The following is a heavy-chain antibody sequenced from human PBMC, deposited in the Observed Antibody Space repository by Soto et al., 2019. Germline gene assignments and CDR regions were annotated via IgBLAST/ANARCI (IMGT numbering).Heavy chain of an antibody. J-gene: IGHJ4*02. Sequence: PSETLSVTCAVYGGSFSGYYWSWSRQPPGKGLEWIGEINHSGSTNYNPSLKSRVTISVDTSKNQFSLKLSSVTAADTAVYYCARVGGRYSSGWFRKTAPGFYYFDYWGQGTLVTVSS. V-gene: IGHV4-34*01. D-gene: IGHD6-19*01. CDR2: INHSGST. CDR3: ARVGGRYSSGWFRKTAPGFYYFDY. CDR1: GGSFSGYY.